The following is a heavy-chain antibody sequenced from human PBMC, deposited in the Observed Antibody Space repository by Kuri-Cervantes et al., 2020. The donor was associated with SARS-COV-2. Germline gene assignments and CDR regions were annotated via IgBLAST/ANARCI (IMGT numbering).Heavy chain of an antibody. J-gene: IGHJ5*02. CDR1: GFTFSDYY. CDR3: AREALYCGGDCYSRGLGWFDP. CDR2: IKQDGSEK. V-gene: IGHV3-7*01. Sequence: GGSLRLSCAASGFTFSDYYMSWIRQAPGKGLEWVANIKQDGSEKYYVDSVKGRFTISRDNAKNSLYLQMNSLRAEDTAVYYCAREALYCGGDCYSRGLGWFDPWGQGTLVTVSS. D-gene: IGHD2-21*01.